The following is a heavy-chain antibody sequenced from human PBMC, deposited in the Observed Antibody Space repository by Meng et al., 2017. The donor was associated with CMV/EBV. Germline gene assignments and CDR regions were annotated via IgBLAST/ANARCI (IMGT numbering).Heavy chain of an antibody. CDR3: ARGGVVGAFDI. CDR2: ISWNSGSI. CDR1: GFTFDDYA. D-gene: IGHD2-15*01. V-gene: IGHV3-9*01. Sequence: SLKISCAASGFTFDDYAMHWVRQAPGKGLEWVSGISWNSGSIGYADSVKGRFTISRDNAKNSLYLQMNSLRAEDTAVYYCARGGVVGAFDIWGQGTMVTVSS. J-gene: IGHJ3*02.